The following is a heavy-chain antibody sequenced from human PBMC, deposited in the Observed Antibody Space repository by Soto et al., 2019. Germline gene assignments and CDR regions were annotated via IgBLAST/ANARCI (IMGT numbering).Heavy chain of an antibody. CDR2: INHSGST. Sequence: SETLSLTCAVYGGSFSGYYWSWIRQPPGKGLEWIGEINHSGSTNYNPSLKSRVTISVDTSKNQFSLKLSSVTAADTAVYYCARGVWCGGGSCRCYYYYGRGVWGQGTTVAVAS. CDR1: GGSFSGYY. D-gene: IGHD2-15*01. J-gene: IGHJ6*02. CDR3: ARGVWCGGGSCRCYYYYGRGV. V-gene: IGHV4-34*01.